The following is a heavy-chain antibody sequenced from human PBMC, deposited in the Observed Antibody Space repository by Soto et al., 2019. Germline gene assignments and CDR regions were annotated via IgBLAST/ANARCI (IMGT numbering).Heavy chain of an antibody. CDR2: INHSGST. V-gene: IGHV4-34*01. CDR1: GGSFSGYY. D-gene: IGHD7-27*01. Sequence: QVQLQQWGAGLLKPSETLSLTCAVYGGSFSGYYWSWIRQPPGKGLEWIGEINHSGSTNYNPSLKSRVTISVDTSKNQFSLKLSSVTAADTAVYYWARVGINDAFDIWGQGTMVTVSS. J-gene: IGHJ3*02. CDR3: ARVGINDAFDI.